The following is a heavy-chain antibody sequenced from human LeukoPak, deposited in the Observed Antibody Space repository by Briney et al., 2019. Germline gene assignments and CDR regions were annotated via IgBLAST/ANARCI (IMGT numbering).Heavy chain of an antibody. CDR3: ASDFWSGYYTPMGVNY. J-gene: IGHJ4*02. V-gene: IGHV3-74*01. CDR2: INSDGSST. D-gene: IGHD3-3*01. CDR1: GFTFSSYW. Sequence: GGSLRLSCAASGFTFSSYWMHWVRQAPGKGLVWVSRINSDGSSTSYADSVKGRFSISRDNAKNTLYLQMNSLSAEDTAVYYCASDFWSGYYTPMGVNYWGQGTLVTVSS.